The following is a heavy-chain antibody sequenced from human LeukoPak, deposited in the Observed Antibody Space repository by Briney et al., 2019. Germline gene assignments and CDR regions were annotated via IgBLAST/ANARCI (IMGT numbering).Heavy chain of an antibody. V-gene: IGHV3-7*01. CDR1: GFTFSDHY. J-gene: IGHJ4*02. CDR3: ARDLAYSRLDY. D-gene: IGHD5-18*01. CDR2: INPDGSEK. Sequence: PGGSLRLSCAASGFTFSDHYMDWVRQAPGKGLEWVASINPDGSEKYSVDSVEGRFTISRDNAKNLLYLQVNSLRVEDTAFYYCARDLAYSRLDYWGQGMLVTVSS.